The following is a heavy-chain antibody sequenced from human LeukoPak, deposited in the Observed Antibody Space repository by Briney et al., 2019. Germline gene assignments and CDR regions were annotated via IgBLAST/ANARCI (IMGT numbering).Heavy chain of an antibody. Sequence: SETLSLTCTLSGGSISSSSYYWGWIRQPPGKGLEWIGSIYYSGSTYYNPSLKSRVTISVDTSKNQFSLKLSSVTAADTAVFYCARPSYYYDSSGYEYWGQGTLVTVSS. V-gene: IGHV4-39*01. CDR3: ARPSYYYDSSGYEY. CDR1: GGSISSSSYY. CDR2: IYYSGST. J-gene: IGHJ4*02. D-gene: IGHD3-22*01.